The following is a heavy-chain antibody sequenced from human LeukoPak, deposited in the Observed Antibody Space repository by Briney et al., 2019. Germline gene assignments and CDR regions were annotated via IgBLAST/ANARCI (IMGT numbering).Heavy chain of an antibody. CDR2: ISGSGGST. CDR3: PVGATETFDY. J-gene: IGHJ4*02. D-gene: IGHD1-26*01. Sequence: SGGSLRLSCAASGFTLRVNYMTWVRQAPGKGLEWVSAISGSGGSTYYADSVKGRFTISRDNSKNTLYLQMNSLRAEDTAVYYCPVGATETFDYWGQGTLVTVSS. CDR1: GFTLRVNY. V-gene: IGHV3-23*01.